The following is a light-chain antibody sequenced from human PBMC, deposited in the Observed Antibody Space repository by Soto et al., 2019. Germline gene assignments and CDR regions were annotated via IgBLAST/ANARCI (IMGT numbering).Light chain of an antibody. Sequence: ERVMTQSPATLSVSPGGSATLSCRASQHVSSNFAWYRQKPGQAPRLLIYRASTRATGIPARFSGSGSGTEFTLTISSLQSEDFAVYYCQQYNNWPYTFGQGTKLEIK. CDR3: QQYNNWPYT. V-gene: IGKV3-15*01. J-gene: IGKJ2*01. CDR2: RAS. CDR1: QHVSSN.